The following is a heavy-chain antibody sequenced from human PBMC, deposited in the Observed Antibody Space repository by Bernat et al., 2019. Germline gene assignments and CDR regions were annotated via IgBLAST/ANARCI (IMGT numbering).Heavy chain of an antibody. CDR1: GGSISSYY. V-gene: IGHV4-59*01. J-gene: IGHJ4*02. CDR2: IFYSGST. Sequence: QVQLQESGPGLVKPSETLSLTCTVSGGSISSYYWSWIRQPPGKGLEWIGYIFYSGSTNYNPSLKSRVTISVDTSKNQFSLKVSSMTAADTAVYYCASHNLDYGDYGPFDYWGQGTLVTVSS. D-gene: IGHD4-17*01. CDR3: ASHNLDYGDYGPFDY.